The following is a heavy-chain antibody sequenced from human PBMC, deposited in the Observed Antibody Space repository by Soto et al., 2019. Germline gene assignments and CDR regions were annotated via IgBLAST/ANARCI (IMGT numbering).Heavy chain of an antibody. CDR1: GYSFTGHY. CDR2: INPNTGDI. CDR3: ARGYTYGSFDN. Sequence: QVQLVQSGAEVKEPGASVKVSCRASGYSFTGHYIHWVRQAPGQGLEWMGWINPNTGDISYAERYLGRVIMTRDTSISTAYMELNWLGSDDTAVYYCARGYTYGSFDNWAQGTLVTVSS. J-gene: IGHJ4*02. V-gene: IGHV1-2*02. D-gene: IGHD5-18*01.